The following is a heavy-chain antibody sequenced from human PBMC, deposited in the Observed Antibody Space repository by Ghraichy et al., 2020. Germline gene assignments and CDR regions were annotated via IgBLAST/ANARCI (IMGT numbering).Heavy chain of an antibody. J-gene: IGHJ6*02. CDR2: INPNTGGT. CDR1: GYTFTDYY. Sequence: SVKVSCKASGYTFTDYYIQWVRQAPGQGLEWMGWINPNTGGTNYAQKFQGWVTMTRDTSINTAYMELSRLRSDDTAVYYCARDHCTSTNCYEGYYYGMDVWGQGTTVTVSS. V-gene: IGHV1-2*04. D-gene: IGHD2-2*01. CDR3: ARDHCTSTNCYEGYYYGMDV.